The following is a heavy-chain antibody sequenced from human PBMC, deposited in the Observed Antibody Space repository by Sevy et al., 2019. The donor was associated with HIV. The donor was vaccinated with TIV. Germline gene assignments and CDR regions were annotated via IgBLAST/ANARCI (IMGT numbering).Heavy chain of an antibody. J-gene: IGHJ5*02. CDR1: GGSFSGYY. V-gene: IGHV4-34*01. D-gene: IGHD2-2*01. CDR2: INHSGST. Sequence: SETLSLTCAVYGGSFSGYYWNWIRQSPGKGLERIGEINHSGSTQYNPSLKSRVTISVDTSKNQFSLRLNSVTAADTAVYYCARAPPVVVVPGAPSWFDPWCQGTLVTVSS. CDR3: ARAPPVVVVPGAPSWFDP.